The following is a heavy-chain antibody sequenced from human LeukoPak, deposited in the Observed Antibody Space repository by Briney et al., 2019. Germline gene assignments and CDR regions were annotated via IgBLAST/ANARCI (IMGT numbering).Heavy chain of an antibody. CDR2: INWNSGSK. V-gene: IGHV3-9*01. Sequence: GGSLRLSCAASAFTFSTYGMHWVRQAPGKGLEWVSGINWNSGSKHYADSVKGRFTISRDNAKNSLYLQMNSLRAEDTALYYCAKDFSSGYYYFDYWGQGTLVTVSS. CDR3: AKDFSSGYYYFDY. J-gene: IGHJ4*02. D-gene: IGHD3-22*01. CDR1: AFTFSTYG.